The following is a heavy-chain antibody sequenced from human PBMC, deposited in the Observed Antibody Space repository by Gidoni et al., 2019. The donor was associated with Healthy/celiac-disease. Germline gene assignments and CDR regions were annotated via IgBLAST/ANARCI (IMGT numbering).Heavy chain of an antibody. CDR2: INHSGST. CDR3: ARALQYGSGSYYSN. V-gene: IGHV4-34*01. J-gene: IGHJ4*02. Sequence: QVKLQQWGAGLLKPSETLSLTFAVYGGSFSGYYWSCIRQPPGKGLEWIGEINHSGSTNYNPSLKSRVTISVDTSKNQFSLKLSSVTAADTAVYYCARALQYGSGSYYSNWGQGTLVTVSS. D-gene: IGHD3-10*01. CDR1: GGSFSGYY.